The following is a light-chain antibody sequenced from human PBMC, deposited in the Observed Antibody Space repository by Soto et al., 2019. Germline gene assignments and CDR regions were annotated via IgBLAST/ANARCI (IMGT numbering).Light chain of an antibody. CDR2: EAS. Sequence: IQMTQSPSSLSASVGDRVTITCRASQTISDFLAWYQHKPGEAPKLLIAEASRLESGVPSRFSGGGSGTEFTLTISRLQPDDVATYYCQHYISFPWTFGQGTKV. CDR1: QTISDF. CDR3: QHYISFPWT. V-gene: IGKV1-5*01. J-gene: IGKJ1*01.